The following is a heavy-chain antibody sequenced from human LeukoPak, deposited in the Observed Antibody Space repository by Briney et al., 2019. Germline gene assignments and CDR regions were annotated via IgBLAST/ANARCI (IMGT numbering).Heavy chain of an antibody. J-gene: IGHJ4*02. D-gene: IGHD2-21*01. Sequence: GESLKISCKGAGYSFTSYLIGWVCQIPVKGLEWMGIIDPGDSHIGYSPSFQGQVTISADKSISTAYLQWSSLKASDTAMYYCARHYRGGSVSNIDHWGQGTLVTVSS. CDR3: ARHYRGGSVSNIDH. CDR1: GYSFTSYL. CDR2: IDPGDSHI. V-gene: IGHV5-51*01.